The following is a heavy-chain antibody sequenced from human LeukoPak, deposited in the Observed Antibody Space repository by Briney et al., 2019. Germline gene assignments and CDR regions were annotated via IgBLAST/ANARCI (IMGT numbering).Heavy chain of an antibody. V-gene: IGHV3-21*01. CDR2: ISSSSSYI. J-gene: IGHJ4*02. CDR3: ARTRRAVAGVFDY. Sequence: PGGSLRLSCAASGFTVSSNYMSWVRQAPGKGLEWVSSISSSSSYIYYADSVKGRFTISRDNAKNSLYLQMNSLRAEDTAVYYCARTRRAVAGVFDYWGQGTLVTVSS. D-gene: IGHD6-19*01. CDR1: GFTVSSNY.